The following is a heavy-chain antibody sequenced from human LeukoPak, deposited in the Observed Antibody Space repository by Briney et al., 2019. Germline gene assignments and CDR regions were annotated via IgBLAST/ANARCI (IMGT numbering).Heavy chain of an antibody. V-gene: IGHV4-34*01. J-gene: IGHJ5*02. CDR2: INHSGST. D-gene: IGHD1-7*01. CDR1: GGSFSGYY. CDR3: ARGLPPWGGNYGLNWFDP. Sequence: PSETLSLTCAVYGGSFSGYYWSWIRQPPGKGLEWIGEINHSGSTNYNPSLKSRVTISVDTSKNQFSLKLSSVTAADTAVYYCARGLPPWGGNYGLNWFDPWGQGTLVTVSS.